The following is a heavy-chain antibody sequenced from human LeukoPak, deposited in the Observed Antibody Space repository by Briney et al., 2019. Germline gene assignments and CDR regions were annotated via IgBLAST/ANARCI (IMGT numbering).Heavy chain of an antibody. CDR3: ARVDYYDSSGYSNY. CDR2: ISAYNGNT. CDR1: GYTFTSYG. Sequence: ASVKVSCEASGYTFTSYGISWVRQAPGQGLEWMGWISAYNGNTNYAQKLQGRVTMTTDTSTSTAYMELRSLRSDDTAVYYCARVDYYDSSGYSNYWGQGTLVTVSS. D-gene: IGHD3-22*01. J-gene: IGHJ4*02. V-gene: IGHV1-18*01.